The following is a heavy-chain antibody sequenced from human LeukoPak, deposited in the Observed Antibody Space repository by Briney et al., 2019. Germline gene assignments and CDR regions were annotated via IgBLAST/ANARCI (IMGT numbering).Heavy chain of an antibody. CDR2: INHSGST. CDR1: GGSISSYY. V-gene: IGHV4-34*01. Sequence: KPSETLSLTCTVSGGSISSYYWSWIRQPPGKGLEWIGEINHSGSTNYNPSLKSRVTISVDTSKNQFSLKLSSVTAADTAVYYCARRFPLCSSTSCPGKLPYYFDYWGQGTLVTVSS. J-gene: IGHJ4*02. D-gene: IGHD2-2*01. CDR3: ARRFPLCSSTSCPGKLPYYFDY.